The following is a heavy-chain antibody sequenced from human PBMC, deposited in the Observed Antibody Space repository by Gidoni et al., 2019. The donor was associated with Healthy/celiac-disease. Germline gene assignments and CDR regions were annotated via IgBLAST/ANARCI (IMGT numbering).Heavy chain of an antibody. D-gene: IGHD2-2*01. Sequence: EVQLVQSGAEVKKPGESLRISCKGSGYSFTSYWISWVRQMPGKGLEWMGRIDPSDSYTNYSPSFQGHVTISADKSISTAYLQWSSLKASDTAMYYCARGGVVPAAMGYYYYMDVWGKGTTVTVSS. CDR3: ARGGVVPAAMGYYYYMDV. CDR1: GYSFTSYW. J-gene: IGHJ6*03. V-gene: IGHV5-10-1*03. CDR2: IDPSDSYT.